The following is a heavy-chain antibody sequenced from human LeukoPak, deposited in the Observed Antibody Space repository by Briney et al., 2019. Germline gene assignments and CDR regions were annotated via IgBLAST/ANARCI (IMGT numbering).Heavy chain of an antibody. CDR2: INPNSGGT. CDR1: GYTFTGYC. D-gene: IGHD3-22*01. J-gene: IGHJ4*02. V-gene: IGHV1-2*02. Sequence: GASVKVSCKASGYTFTGYCMHWVRQAPGQGLEWMGWINPNSGGTNYAQKFQGRVTMTRDTSISTAYMELSRLRSDDTAVYYCARDFNPYYYDSSGYSQWGQGTLVTVSS. CDR3: ARDFNPYYYDSSGYSQ.